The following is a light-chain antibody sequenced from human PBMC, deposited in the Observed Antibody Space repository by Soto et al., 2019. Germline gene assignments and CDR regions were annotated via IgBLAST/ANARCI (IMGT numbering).Light chain of an antibody. CDR3: QQLFDPPIT. CDR1: HNINYW. V-gene: IGKV1-5*01. Sequence: DIQMTQSPSTLSASVGDRVTITCRASHNINYWLAWYQHKLGSPPKLLIFDASNLGRGVPSRFSATVSGTEFSLTITSLQPEDFATYYCQQLFDPPITFGQRTRLEIK. CDR2: DAS. J-gene: IGKJ5*01.